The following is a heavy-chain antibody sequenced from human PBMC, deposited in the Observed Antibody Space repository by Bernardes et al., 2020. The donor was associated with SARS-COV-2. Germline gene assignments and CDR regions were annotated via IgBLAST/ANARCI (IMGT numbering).Heavy chain of an antibody. J-gene: IGHJ2*01. CDR3: AKIPPPGSYDWYFDL. V-gene: IGHV3-9*01. CDR2: ISWNSGSI. Sequence: GGSLRLSCAASGFTFDDYAMHWVRQAPGKGLEWVSGISWNSGSIGYADSVKGRFTISRDNAKNSLYLQMNSLRAEDTALYYCAKIPPPGSYDWYFDLWGRGTLVTVSS. D-gene: IGHD3-10*01. CDR1: GFTFDDYA.